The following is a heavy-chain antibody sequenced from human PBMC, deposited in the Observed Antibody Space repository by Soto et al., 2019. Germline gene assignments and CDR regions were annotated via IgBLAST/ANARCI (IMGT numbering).Heavy chain of an antibody. V-gene: IGHV1-69*02. J-gene: IGHJ4*02. Sequence: QVQLVQSGAEVKKPGSSVKVSCKPSGGTFTSYTFSWVRQAPGQGFEWMGRIIPFLSITNYAQKFQGRVSTTADQSTSTAYMELSSLTSEDTALYFCARTPTRNTDYAYFDLWGQGTLVTVSS. D-gene: IGHD4-17*01. CDR1: GGTFTSYT. CDR3: ARTPTRNTDYAYFDL. CDR2: IIPFLSIT.